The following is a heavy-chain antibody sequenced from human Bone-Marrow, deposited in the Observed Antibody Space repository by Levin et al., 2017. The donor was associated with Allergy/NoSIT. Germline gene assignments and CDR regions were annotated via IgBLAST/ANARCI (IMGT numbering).Heavy chain of an antibody. CDR1: GASIRSESHY. J-gene: IGHJ4*02. V-gene: IGHV4-39*02. CDR2: IFYRGTT. CDR3: VREGQGPDY. Sequence: ASETLSLSCSVSGASIRSESHYWAWIRQSPEKGLEWMGSIFYRGTTDYNPSLKSRLFMSVDTSSNQFSLNLTSVTAADTGVYYCVREGQGPDYWGQGTLVIVSS.